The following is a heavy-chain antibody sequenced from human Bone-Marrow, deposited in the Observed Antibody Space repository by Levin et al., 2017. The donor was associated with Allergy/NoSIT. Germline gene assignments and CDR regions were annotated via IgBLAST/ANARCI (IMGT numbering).Heavy chain of an antibody. J-gene: IGHJ4*02. CDR2: INHSGST. Sequence: PGGSLRLSCAVYGGSFSGYYWSWIRQPPGKGLEWIGEINHSGSTNYNPSLKSRVTISVDTSKNQFSLKLSSVTAADTAVYYCARARSEGAYCGGDCHPFDYWGQGTLVTVSS. CDR3: ARARSEGAYCGGDCHPFDY. V-gene: IGHV4-34*01. CDR1: GGSFSGYY. D-gene: IGHD2-21*02.